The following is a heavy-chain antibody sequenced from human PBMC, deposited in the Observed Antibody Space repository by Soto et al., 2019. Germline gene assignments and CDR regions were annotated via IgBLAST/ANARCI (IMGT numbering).Heavy chain of an antibody. CDR2: IYYSGST. CDR3: GRVTGGYCSGGSCYEYYFDY. CDR1: GGSVSSGSYY. D-gene: IGHD2-15*01. Sequence: SETLSLTCTVSGGSVSSGSYYWSWIRQPPGKGLEWIGYIYYSGSTNYNPSLKSRVTISVDTSKKQFSLKLSSVTAADTAVYYCGRVTGGYCSGGSCYEYYFDYWGQGTLVTVSS. J-gene: IGHJ4*02. V-gene: IGHV4-61*01.